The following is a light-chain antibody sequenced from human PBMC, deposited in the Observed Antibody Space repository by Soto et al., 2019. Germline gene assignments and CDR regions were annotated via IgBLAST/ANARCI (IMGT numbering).Light chain of an antibody. CDR1: QSVSSY. V-gene: IGKV3-11*01. Sequence: EILLTQSPATLSLSPGERATLSCRASQSVSSYLAWYQQKPGQAPRLLIYDASNRATGIPARFSASGSGTDFTLTISSLEPEDSAVYYCQQRGNWITFGPGTRLEIK. CDR3: QQRGNWIT. J-gene: IGKJ5*01. CDR2: DAS.